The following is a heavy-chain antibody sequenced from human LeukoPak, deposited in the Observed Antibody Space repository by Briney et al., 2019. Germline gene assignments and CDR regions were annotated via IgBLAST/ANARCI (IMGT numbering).Heavy chain of an antibody. CDR1: GGSISSSSYY. Sequence: SETLSLTCTVSGGSISSSSYYWGWIRQPPGKGLEWIGSIYYSGSTYYNPSLKSRVTISVDTSKNQFSLKLSSVTAADTAVYYCARVDSSGWSSYYYYYYMDVWGKGTTVTISS. CDR3: ARVDSSGWSSYYYYYYMDV. D-gene: IGHD6-19*01. V-gene: IGHV4-39*07. CDR2: IYYSGST. J-gene: IGHJ6*03.